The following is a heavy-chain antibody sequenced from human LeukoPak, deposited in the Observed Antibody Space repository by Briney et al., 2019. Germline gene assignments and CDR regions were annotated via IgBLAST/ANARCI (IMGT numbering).Heavy chain of an antibody. D-gene: IGHD6-19*01. Sequence: ASVKVPCKASGYTFTSYGISWVRQAPGQGLEWMGWISAYNGNTNYAQKLQGRVTMTTDTSTSTAYMELRSLRSDDTAVYYCARTWYSSGWYLYFFDYWGQGTLVTVSS. CDR3: ARTWYSSGWYLYFFDY. CDR1: GYTFTSYG. J-gene: IGHJ4*02. V-gene: IGHV1-18*01. CDR2: ISAYNGNT.